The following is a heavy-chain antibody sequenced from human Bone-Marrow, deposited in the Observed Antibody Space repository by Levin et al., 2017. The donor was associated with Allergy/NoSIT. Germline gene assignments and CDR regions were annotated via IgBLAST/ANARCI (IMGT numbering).Heavy chain of an antibody. CDR3: ARHVRRDCTNGVCYTQLRSRPFDY. CDR1: GGSISSSSYY. Sequence: KSSETLSLTCTVSGGSISSSSYYWGWIRQPPGKGLEWIGSIYYSGSTYYNPSLKSRVTISVDTSKNQFSLKLSSVTAADTAVYYCARHVRRDCTNGVCYTQLRSRPFDYWGQGTLVTVSS. V-gene: IGHV4-39*01. CDR2: IYYSGST. D-gene: IGHD2-8*01. J-gene: IGHJ4*02.